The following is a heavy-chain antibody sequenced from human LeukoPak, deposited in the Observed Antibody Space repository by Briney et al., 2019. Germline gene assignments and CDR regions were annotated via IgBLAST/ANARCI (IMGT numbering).Heavy chain of an antibody. CDR2: ISSSSSYI. CDR1: GFTFSSYS. V-gene: IGHV3-21*01. Sequence: PGGSLRLSCAASGFTFSSYSMNWVRQAPGKGLEWVSSISSSSSYIYYADSVKGRFTISRDNAKNSLYLQMNSLRAEDTAVYYCARDGVMWGKSPIDYWGQGTLVTVSS. CDR3: ARDGVMWGKSPIDY. D-gene: IGHD2-21*01. J-gene: IGHJ4*02.